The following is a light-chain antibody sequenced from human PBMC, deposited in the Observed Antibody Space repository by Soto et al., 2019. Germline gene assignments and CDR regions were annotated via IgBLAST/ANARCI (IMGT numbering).Light chain of an antibody. J-gene: IGKJ1*01. Sequence: DIQMTQSPSTLSASVGDRVTITCRASQSISSYLAWYQQKPGKAPKVLIFDASSLESGVPSRFSGSGSGTEFTLSISSLQPDDFAVYFCYQYDSSPWTFGQGTKVDIK. V-gene: IGKV1-5*01. CDR1: QSISSY. CDR2: DAS. CDR3: YQYDSSPWT.